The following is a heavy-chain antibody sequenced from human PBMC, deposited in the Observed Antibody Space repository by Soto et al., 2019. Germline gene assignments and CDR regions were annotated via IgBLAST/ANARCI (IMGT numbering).Heavy chain of an antibody. J-gene: IGHJ4*02. CDR1: GGSISSYY. Sequence: SQTLSLTCTVSGGSISSYYWSWVRQFPGKGLEWIGYIYYSGSTNYNPSLKSRITISLDTSKNQFSLKLSSVTAADTAVYYCARASYSSSWEIDYWGQGTLVTVSS. CDR3: ARASYSSSWEIDY. CDR2: IYYSGST. V-gene: IGHV4-59*01. D-gene: IGHD6-13*01.